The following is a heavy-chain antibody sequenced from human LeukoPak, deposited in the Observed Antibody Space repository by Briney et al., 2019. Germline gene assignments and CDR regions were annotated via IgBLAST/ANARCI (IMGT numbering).Heavy chain of an antibody. CDR2: IFPGDSDT. Sequence: GESLKISCKASGYSFVSHWIVWVRQMPGKGLEWLGIIFPGDSDTRYSPSFQGQVTISADKSISTAYLQWSSLKASDTAMYYCARRAYCGGDCYHIDYWGQGTLVTVSS. D-gene: IGHD2-21*02. V-gene: IGHV5-51*01. CDR1: GYSFVSHW. CDR3: ARRAYCGGDCYHIDY. J-gene: IGHJ4*02.